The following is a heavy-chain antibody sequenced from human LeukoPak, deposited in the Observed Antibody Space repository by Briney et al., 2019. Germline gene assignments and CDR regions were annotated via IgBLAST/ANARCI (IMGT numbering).Heavy chain of an antibody. CDR1: GYSFTSYW. J-gene: IGHJ5*02. Sequence: GESLKISCKGSGYSFTSYWIGWVRQMPGKGLELMGIIYPGDSDIRYSPSFQGQVTISADKSINTAYLQWSSLKASDTAIYYCVRRDITSRYVVWFAPLGQGTPVTVSS. D-gene: IGHD2-2*01. CDR3: VRRDITSRYVVWFAP. CDR2: IYPGDSDI. V-gene: IGHV5-51*01.